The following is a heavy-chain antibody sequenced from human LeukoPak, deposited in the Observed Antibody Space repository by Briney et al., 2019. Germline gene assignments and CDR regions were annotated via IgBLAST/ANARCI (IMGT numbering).Heavy chain of an antibody. Sequence: SETLSLTCTVSGYSISSGYYWGWIRQPPGKGLEWIGSIYHSGSTNYNPSLKSRVTISVDTSKNQFSLKLSSVTAADTAVYYCARDPGYYDSSGYNHDAFDIWGQGTMVTVSS. CDR3: ARDPGYYDSSGYNHDAFDI. CDR2: IYHSGST. CDR1: GYSISSGYY. D-gene: IGHD3-22*01. V-gene: IGHV4-38-2*02. J-gene: IGHJ3*02.